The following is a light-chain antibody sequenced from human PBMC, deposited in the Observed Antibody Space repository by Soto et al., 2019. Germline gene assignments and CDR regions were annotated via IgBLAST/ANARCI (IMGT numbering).Light chain of an antibody. CDR1: SSDVGGYNF. CDR3: SSRTSSSTLV. CDR2: EVS. J-gene: IGLJ3*02. V-gene: IGLV2-14*01. Sequence: QSALTQPASVSGAPGQSITISCTGTSSDVGGYNFVSWYQQHPGKAPKLMIYEVSNRPSGVSNRFSGSKSGNTASLTISGLQAEDEADYYCSSRTSSSTLVFGGGTKLTVL.